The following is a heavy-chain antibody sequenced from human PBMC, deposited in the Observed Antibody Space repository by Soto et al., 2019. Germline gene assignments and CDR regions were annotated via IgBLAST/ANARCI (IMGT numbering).Heavy chain of an antibody. CDR1: GGSIKNYF. CDR3: ARADRFGVSISSLDL. J-gene: IGHJ4*02. CDR2: VYSTGST. V-gene: IGHV4-59*01. D-gene: IGHD2-8*01. Sequence: TLSLTCTVPGGSIKNYFWSWLRQSPGKGLEWMGYVYSTGSTHYNPSLKSRLTMSVDTSKSHFSLRLTSVTTADTATYYCARADRFGVSISSLDLWGQGILVTVSS.